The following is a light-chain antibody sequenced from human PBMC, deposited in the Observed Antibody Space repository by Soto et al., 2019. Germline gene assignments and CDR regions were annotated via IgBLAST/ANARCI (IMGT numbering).Light chain of an antibody. Sequence: EIVMTQSPATLSLSPGERATLSCRASQSVSSYLAWYQQKPGQAPRLLIYGASTRATSFPARFSGSGSGTDFTLTISSLQSEDFAVYYCQQYNNWPWTFGQGTKVE. CDR2: GAS. CDR1: QSVSSY. CDR3: QQYNNWPWT. V-gene: IGKV3-15*01. J-gene: IGKJ1*01.